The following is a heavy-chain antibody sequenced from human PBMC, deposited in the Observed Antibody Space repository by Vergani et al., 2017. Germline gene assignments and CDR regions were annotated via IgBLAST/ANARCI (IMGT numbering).Heavy chain of an antibody. Sequence: EVQLVQSGAEVKTPGESLKISCKGSGYSFTSYWIGWVRQMPGKGLEWMGIIYPGDSDTRYSPSFQGQVTISADKSISTAYLQWSSLKASDTAMYYCARFFNVLLWFGELSGGGYFDYWGQGTLVTVSS. CDR2: IYPGDSDT. D-gene: IGHD3-10*01. J-gene: IGHJ4*02. CDR1: GYSFTSYW. V-gene: IGHV5-51*03. CDR3: ARFFNVLLWFGELSGGGYFDY.